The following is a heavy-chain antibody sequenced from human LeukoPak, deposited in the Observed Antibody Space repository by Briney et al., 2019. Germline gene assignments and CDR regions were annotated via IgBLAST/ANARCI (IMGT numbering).Heavy chain of an antibody. V-gene: IGHV4-34*01. Sequence: PSETLSLTCAVYGGAFSGYYWSWIRQPPGKGLEWLGEINHSGSTNYNPSLKSRVTISVDTSKNQFSLKLSSVTAADTAVYYCARTYYDFWSGYLYYFDYWGQGTLVTVSS. J-gene: IGHJ4*02. CDR2: INHSGST. CDR1: GGAFSGYY. D-gene: IGHD3-3*01. CDR3: ARTYYDFWSGYLYYFDY.